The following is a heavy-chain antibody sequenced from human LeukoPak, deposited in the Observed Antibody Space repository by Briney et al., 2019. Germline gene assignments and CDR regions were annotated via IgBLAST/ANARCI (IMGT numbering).Heavy chain of an antibody. D-gene: IGHD5-24*01. CDR1: GGTFSSCA. CDR2: IIPIFGTA. Sequence: SVKVSCKASGGTFSSCAISWVRQAPGQGLEWMGRIIPIFGTAKYAQKFQGRVTITTDESTSTAYMELSSLRSEDTAVYYCARVRSRRDGYNWDFDYWGQGTLVTVSS. CDR3: ARVRSRRDGYNWDFDY. J-gene: IGHJ4*02. V-gene: IGHV1-69*05.